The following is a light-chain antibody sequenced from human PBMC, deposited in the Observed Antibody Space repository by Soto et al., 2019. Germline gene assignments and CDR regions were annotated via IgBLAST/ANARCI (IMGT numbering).Light chain of an antibody. CDR3: TSFAPGRIYV. Sequence: QSVLAQPASFSGSPGRPITTPCSGTTGDIGAYDYVSWYQQHPGRAPKLIIYEVSHRFSGLSYRFSGSKSGNTASLTISGLQAEDEGDYYCTSFAPGRIYVFGSGTKVTVL. CDR1: TGDIGAYDY. V-gene: IGLV2-14*03. J-gene: IGLJ1*01. CDR2: EVS.